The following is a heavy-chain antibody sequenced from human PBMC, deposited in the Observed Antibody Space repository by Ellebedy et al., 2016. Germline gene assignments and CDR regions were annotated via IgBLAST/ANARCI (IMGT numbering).Heavy chain of an antibody. D-gene: IGHD5-12*01. CDR3: AKAGSGWWLLLGNY. CDR2: IYSGGST. Sequence: GESLKISXAASGFTVSSNYMSWVRQAPGKGLEWVSVIYSGGSTYYADSVKGRFTISRDNSKNTLYLQMNSLRAEDTAVYYCAKAGSGWWLLLGNYWGQGTLVTVSS. CDR1: GFTVSSNY. J-gene: IGHJ4*02. V-gene: IGHV3-66*02.